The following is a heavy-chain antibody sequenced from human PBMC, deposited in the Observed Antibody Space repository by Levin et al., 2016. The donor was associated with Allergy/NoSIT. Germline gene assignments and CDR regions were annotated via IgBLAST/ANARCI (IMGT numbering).Heavy chain of an antibody. CDR2: IDPSDSYT. D-gene: IGHD1-26*01. J-gene: IGHJ6*02. Sequence: GGSLRLSCKGSGYSFTSYWINWVRQMPGKGLEWMGRIDPSDSYTNYSPSFQGHVTISADKSISTAYLQWSSLKASDTAMYYCARRTVGATASFDYYYGMDVWGQGTTVTVSS. V-gene: IGHV5-10-1*01. CDR3: ARRTVGATASFDYYYGMDV. CDR1: GYSFTSYW.